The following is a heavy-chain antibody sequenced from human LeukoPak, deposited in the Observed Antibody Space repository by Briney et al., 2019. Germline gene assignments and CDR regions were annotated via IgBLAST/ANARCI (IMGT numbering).Heavy chain of an antibody. CDR3: AREDILTDGNWLDP. CDR2: INHSGST. V-gene: IGHV4-34*01. D-gene: IGHD3-9*01. CDR1: GGSFRGYY. Sequence: KPSETLSLTCALYGGSFRGYYWSWIRQPPGKGLEWIGEINHSGSTNHNPSLKSRVTISVDTSKNEFSLKLSSVTAADTAVYYCAREDILTDGNWLDPWGQGTLVTVSS. J-gene: IGHJ5*02.